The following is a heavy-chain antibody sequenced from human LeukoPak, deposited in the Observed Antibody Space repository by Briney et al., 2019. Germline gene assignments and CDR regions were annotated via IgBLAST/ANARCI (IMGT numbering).Heavy chain of an antibody. Sequence: ASVKVSCKASGYTYTTYDINWVRQATGQGLEWMGWMNPNSGNTGYAQKFQGRVTMTRNTSMSTAYMELNSLRSEDTAVYYCARANYYGSGKKDLDYWGQGTLVTVSS. CDR3: ARANYYGSGKKDLDY. CDR2: MNPNSGNT. CDR1: GYTYTTYD. V-gene: IGHV1-8*01. D-gene: IGHD3-10*01. J-gene: IGHJ4*02.